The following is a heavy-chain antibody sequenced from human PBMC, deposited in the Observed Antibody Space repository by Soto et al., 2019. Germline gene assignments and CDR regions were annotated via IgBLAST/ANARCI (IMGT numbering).Heavy chain of an antibody. Sequence: ASVKVSCKASGYTFTSYGISWVRQAPGQGLEWMGWISAYNGNTNYAQKFQGRVTMTTDTSTSTAYMELSSLRSEDTAVYYCAREGHERFFEFGKYYYYGMDFWGQGTTVTVFS. D-gene: IGHD3-10*01. CDR2: ISAYNGNT. CDR3: AREGHERFFEFGKYYYYGMDF. V-gene: IGHV1-18*01. J-gene: IGHJ6*02. CDR1: GYTFTSYG.